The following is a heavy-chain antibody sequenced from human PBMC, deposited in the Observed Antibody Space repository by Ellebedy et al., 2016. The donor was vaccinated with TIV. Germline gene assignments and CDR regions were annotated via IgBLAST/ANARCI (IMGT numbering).Heavy chain of an antibody. Sequence: SETLSLXCAVSNVSFSNYHWSWIRQAPGKGLEWIGEINHSGSTKYNPSLKSRVTISVDTSKNQFSLKLSSVTAADTAVYYCARVKGLGYCTSTSCFYYGMDAWGQGTTVTVSS. CDR2: INHSGST. J-gene: IGHJ6*02. CDR3: ARVKGLGYCTSTSCFYYGMDA. D-gene: IGHD2-2*01. CDR1: NVSFSNYH. V-gene: IGHV4-34*01.